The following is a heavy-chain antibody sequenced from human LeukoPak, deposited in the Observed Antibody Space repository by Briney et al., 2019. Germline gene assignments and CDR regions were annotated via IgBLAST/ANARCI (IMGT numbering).Heavy chain of an antibody. D-gene: IGHD6-19*01. CDR3: ARVAEQWLALDY. V-gene: IGHV4-31*03. J-gene: IGHJ4*02. CDR2: IDYSGST. Sequence: SQTLSLTCTVSGGSISSGGYYWSWIRQHPGKGLEWIGYIDYSGSTYYNPSLKSRVTISVDTSKNQFSLKLSSVTAADTAVYYCARVAEQWLALDYWGQGTLVTVSS. CDR1: GGSISSGGYY.